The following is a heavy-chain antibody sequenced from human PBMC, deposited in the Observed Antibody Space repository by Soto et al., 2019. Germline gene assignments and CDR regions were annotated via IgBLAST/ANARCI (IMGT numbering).Heavy chain of an antibody. J-gene: IGHJ4*02. CDR2: ISTNGGST. D-gene: IGHD3-22*01. Sequence: GGSLRLSCSASGFTFSIYAMHWVRQAPGKGLEYVSTISTNGGSTYYADSVKGRFAISRDNSKNTVYLQMSSLRAEDTAVYYCVKGEYYYGSGAYYPFDYWGQGT. CDR3: VKGEYYYGSGAYYPFDY. CDR1: GFTFSIYA. V-gene: IGHV3-64D*06.